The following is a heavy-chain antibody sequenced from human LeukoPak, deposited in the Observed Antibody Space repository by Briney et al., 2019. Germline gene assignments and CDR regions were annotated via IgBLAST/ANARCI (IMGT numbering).Heavy chain of an antibody. Sequence: PGGSLRLSCAASGFTFDDYAMHWVRQAPGKGLEWVSGISWNSGSIGYAGSVKGRFTISRDNAKNSLYLQMNSLRAEDTALYYCAKDIMASGYYFDYWGQGTLVTVSS. D-gene: IGHD2-8*01. CDR1: GFTFDDYA. J-gene: IGHJ4*02. CDR3: AKDIMASGYYFDY. V-gene: IGHV3-9*01. CDR2: ISWNSGSI.